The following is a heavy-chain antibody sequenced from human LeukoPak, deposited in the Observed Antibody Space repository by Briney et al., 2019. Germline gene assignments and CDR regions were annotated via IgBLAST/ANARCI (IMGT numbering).Heavy chain of an antibody. CDR3: ARYTEYYFDY. D-gene: IGHD2-2*02. J-gene: IGHJ4*02. CDR1: RFIFSNYE. V-gene: IGHV3-7*01. CDR2: MKRDGSEV. Sequence: GGSLRLSCVASRFIFSNYEMNWVRQAPGKGLEWVANMKRDGSEVYYANSVKGHFTISRDNAKNSLYLQMNSLRAEDTAVYYCARYTEYYFDYWGQGTLVTVSS.